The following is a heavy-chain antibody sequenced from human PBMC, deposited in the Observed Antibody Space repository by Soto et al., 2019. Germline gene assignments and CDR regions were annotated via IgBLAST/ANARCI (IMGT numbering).Heavy chain of an antibody. J-gene: IGHJ3*02. D-gene: IGHD2-15*01. V-gene: IGHV3-23*01. Sequence: GGSLRLSCAASGFTFSSYAMSWVRQAPGKGLEWVSAISGSGGSTYYADSVKGRFTISRDNSKNTLYLQMNSLRAEDTAVYYCAKAALRSVVVVTAILGSAFDIWGQGTMVTVS. CDR2: ISGSGGST. CDR3: AKAALRSVVVVTAILGSAFDI. CDR1: GFTFSSYA.